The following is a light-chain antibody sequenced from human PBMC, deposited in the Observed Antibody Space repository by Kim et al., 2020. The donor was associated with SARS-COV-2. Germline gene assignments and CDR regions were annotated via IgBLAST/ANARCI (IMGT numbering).Light chain of an antibody. J-gene: IGLJ2*01. Sequence: GQRVTISCIGSSSNIGGNAVTWYQLLPGTAPKVLIYRNDERPSGVPDRFSGSKSGTSASLAISGLQSEDEADYHCATWDDSVKGVVFGGGTQLTVL. CDR3: ATWDDSVKGVV. CDR1: SSNIGGNA. V-gene: IGLV1-44*01. CDR2: RND.